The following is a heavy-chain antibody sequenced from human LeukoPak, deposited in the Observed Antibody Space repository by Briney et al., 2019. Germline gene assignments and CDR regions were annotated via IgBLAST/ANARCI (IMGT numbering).Heavy chain of an antibody. D-gene: IGHD5-24*01. J-gene: IGHJ6*02. Sequence: SGTLSLTCAVSGGSISSSNWWSWVRQPPGKGLEWIGEIYHSGSTNYNPSLKSRVTISVDKSKNQFPLKLSSVTAADTAVYYCAGGEMAKYYYGMDVWGQGTTVTVSS. CDR2: IYHSGST. CDR1: GGSISSSNW. CDR3: AGGEMAKYYYGMDV. V-gene: IGHV4-4*02.